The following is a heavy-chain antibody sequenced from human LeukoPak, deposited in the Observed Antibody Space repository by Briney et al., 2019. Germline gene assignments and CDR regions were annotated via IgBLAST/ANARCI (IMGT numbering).Heavy chain of an antibody. CDR2: IIPIFGTA. D-gene: IGHD3-22*01. CDR1: GGTFSSYA. V-gene: IGHV1-69*06. Sequence: SVKVSCKASGGTFSSYAISWVRQAPGQGLEWMGGIIPIFGTANYAQKFQGRVTITADKSTSTAYMELSSLRSEDTAVYYCARETRTYYYDSSGPRGAFDIWGQGTMVTVSS. J-gene: IGHJ3*02. CDR3: ARETRTYYYDSSGPRGAFDI.